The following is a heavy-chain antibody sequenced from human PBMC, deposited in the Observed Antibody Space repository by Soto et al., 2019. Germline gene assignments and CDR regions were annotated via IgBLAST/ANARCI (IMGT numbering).Heavy chain of an antibody. V-gene: IGHV4-30-4*01. D-gene: IGHD3-22*01. CDR2: ISYSGST. CDR1: DDSISTGHYY. CDR3: ARVNPRSLIVVVFDF. Sequence: SETLSLTCTVSDDSISTGHYYWSWIRQPPGKGLEWIGYISYSGSTYYNPSLKSRATISVDRSKNQFSLNLSSVTAADTAVYYCARVNPRSLIVVVFDFWGQGTLVTVSS. J-gene: IGHJ4*02.